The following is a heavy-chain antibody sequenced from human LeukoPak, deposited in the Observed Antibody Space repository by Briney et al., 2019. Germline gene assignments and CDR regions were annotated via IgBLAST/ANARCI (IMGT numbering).Heavy chain of an antibody. Sequence: KPSETLSLTCTVPGGSISTSSYYWGWIRQPPGKGLEWIGTIYYSGTTYYNPSLKSRVTISVDTSRNQFSLKLTSVTAADTAVYYCATQMKRDYGAYRSDWGQGTLVTVST. V-gene: IGHV4-39*01. CDR3: ATQMKRDYGAYRSD. CDR2: IYYSGTT. D-gene: IGHD4-17*01. CDR1: GGSISTSSYY. J-gene: IGHJ4*02.